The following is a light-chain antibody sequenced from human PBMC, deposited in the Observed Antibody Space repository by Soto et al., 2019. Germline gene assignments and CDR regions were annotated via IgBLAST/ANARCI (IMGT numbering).Light chain of an antibody. CDR2: GTC. Sequence: EIVLTQSPATLSLSPGERVTISCRTSQSIRSYYLAWYQQKPGKAPMLLVYGTCSRSTGVPARFSGSGSGTDFTLTISRLEPEDYAVYYCQHYDCPPRTFGQGTKVEIK. CDR3: QHYDCPPRT. V-gene: IGKV3-20*01. CDR1: QSIRSYY. J-gene: IGKJ2*01.